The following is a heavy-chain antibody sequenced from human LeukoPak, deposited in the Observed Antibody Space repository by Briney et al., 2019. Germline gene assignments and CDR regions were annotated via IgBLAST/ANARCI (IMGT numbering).Heavy chain of an antibody. V-gene: IGHV3-30-3*01. D-gene: IGHD1-26*01. CDR3: VRGRELLREWFDP. CDR2: ISYDGSNK. Sequence: GGPLRLSCAASGFTFSSYAMHWVRQAPGKGLEWVAVISYDGSNKYYADSVKGRFTISRDNSKNTLYLQMNSLRAEDTAVYYCVRGRELLREWFDPWGQGTLVTVSS. CDR1: GFTFSSYA. J-gene: IGHJ5*02.